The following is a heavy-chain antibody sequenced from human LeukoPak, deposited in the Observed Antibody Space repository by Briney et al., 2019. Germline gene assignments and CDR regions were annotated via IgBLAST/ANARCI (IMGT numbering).Heavy chain of an antibody. Sequence: ASVKVSCKASGYTFTSYGISWVRQAPGQGLEWMGWISAYNGNTNYAQKLQGRVTMTTDTSTSTAYMELRSLRSDDTAVYYSARDLSPVVAAYDAFDIWGQGTMVTVSS. CDR2: ISAYNGNT. CDR1: GYTFTSYG. D-gene: IGHD2-15*01. CDR3: ARDLSPVVAAYDAFDI. J-gene: IGHJ3*02. V-gene: IGHV1-18*01.